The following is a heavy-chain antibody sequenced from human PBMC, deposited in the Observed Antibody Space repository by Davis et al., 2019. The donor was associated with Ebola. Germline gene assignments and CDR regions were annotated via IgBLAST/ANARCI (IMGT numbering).Heavy chain of an antibody. CDR3: ARDFVVVPAAMTADYYYGMDV. D-gene: IGHD2-2*01. J-gene: IGHJ6*02. Sequence: ASVKVSCKASGYTFTSYGISWVRQAPGQGLEWMGWISAYNGNTNYAQKLQGRVTMTTDTSTSTAYMELRSLRSDDTAVYYCARDFVVVPAAMTADYYYGMDVWGQGTTVTVSS. V-gene: IGHV1-18*01. CDR1: GYTFTSYG. CDR2: ISAYNGNT.